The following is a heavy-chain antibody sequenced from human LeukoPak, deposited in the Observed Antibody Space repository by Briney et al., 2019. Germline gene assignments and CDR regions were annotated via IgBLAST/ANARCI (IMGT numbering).Heavy chain of an antibody. D-gene: IGHD1-26*01. CDR2: ISAYNGNT. V-gene: IGHV1-18*01. J-gene: IGHJ6*03. CDR1: GYTFTSYG. Sequence: GASVKVSCKASGYTFTSYGISWVRQAPGQGLEWMGWISAYNGNTNYAQKLQGRVTMTTDTSTSTAYMELRSLRSDDTAVYYCARESGSYFDYYMDVWGKGTTVTVSS. CDR3: ARESGSYFDYYMDV.